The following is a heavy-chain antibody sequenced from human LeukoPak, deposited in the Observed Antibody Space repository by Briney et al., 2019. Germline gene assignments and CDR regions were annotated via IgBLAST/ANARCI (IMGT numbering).Heavy chain of an antibody. CDR3: ARVPYDSSGYYPSSAIDY. J-gene: IGHJ4*02. D-gene: IGHD3-22*01. Sequence: GASVKVSCKASGGTFSSYAISWVRQAPGQGLEWMGRIIPILGIANYAQKFQGRVTITADKSTSTAYMELSSLRSEDTAVYYCARVPYDSSGYYPSSAIDYWGQGTLVTVSS. CDR2: IIPILGIA. V-gene: IGHV1-69*04. CDR1: GGTFSSYA.